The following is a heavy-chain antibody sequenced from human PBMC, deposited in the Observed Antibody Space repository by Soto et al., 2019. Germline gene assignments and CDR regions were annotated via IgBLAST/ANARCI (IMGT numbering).Heavy chain of an antibody. CDR2: IYYSGST. J-gene: IGHJ4*02. Sequence: PSETLSLTCTVSGGSISSGDYYWSWIRQPPGKGLEWIGYIYYSGSTYYNPSLKSRVTISVDTSKNQFSLKLSSVTAADTAVYYCARFPCGSCYPPRAYFVYGGQGTLVTVSS. V-gene: IGHV4-30-4*01. CDR1: GGSISSGDYY. CDR3: ARFPCGSCYPPRAYFVY. D-gene: IGHD2-15*01.